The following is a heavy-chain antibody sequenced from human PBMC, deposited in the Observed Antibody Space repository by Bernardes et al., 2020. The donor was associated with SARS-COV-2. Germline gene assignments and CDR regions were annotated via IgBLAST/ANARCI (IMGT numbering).Heavy chain of an antibody. CDR2: FDPEDGET. J-gene: IGHJ6*02. CDR1: GYTLTELS. D-gene: IGHD4-4*01. CDR3: ARYSNYVYYYGMDV. V-gene: IGHV1-24*01. Sequence: ASVKVSCKVSGYTLTELSMHWVRQAPGKGLEWMGGFDPEDGETIYAQKFQGRVTMTRDTSISTAYMELSRLRSDDTAVYYCARYSNYVYYYGMDVWGQGTTVTVSS.